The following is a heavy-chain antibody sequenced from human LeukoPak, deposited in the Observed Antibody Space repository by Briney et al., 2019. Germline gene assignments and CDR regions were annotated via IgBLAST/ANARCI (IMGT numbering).Heavy chain of an antibody. CDR2: ISRSSSPT. CDR1: GFTFSSYS. V-gene: IGHV3-48*04. Sequence: HSGGSLRLSCAASGFTFSSYSMNWVRQAPGKGLEWVSYISRSSSPTYFADSVKGRFTISRDNAKNSLYLQMNSLRAEDTAVYYCARDDDGFDIWGQGTIVTVSS. J-gene: IGHJ3*02. CDR3: ARDDDGFDI.